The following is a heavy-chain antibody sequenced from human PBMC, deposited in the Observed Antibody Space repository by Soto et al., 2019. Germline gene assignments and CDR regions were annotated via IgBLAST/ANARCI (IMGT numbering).Heavy chain of an antibody. V-gene: IGHV4-34*01. CDR2: INHSGST. D-gene: IGHD4-17*01. CDR3: ARGGGVLYGDYFYYYYYMDV. Sequence: SETLSLTCAVYGGSFSGYYWSWIRQPPGKGLEWIGEINHSGSTNYNPSLKSRVTISVDTSKNQFSLKLSSVTAADTAVYYCARGGGVLYGDYFYYYYYMDVWGKGTTVTVS. CDR1: GGSFSGYY. J-gene: IGHJ6*03.